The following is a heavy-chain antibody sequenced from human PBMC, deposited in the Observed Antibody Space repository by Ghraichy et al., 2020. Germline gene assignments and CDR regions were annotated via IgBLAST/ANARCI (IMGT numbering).Heavy chain of an antibody. CDR3: AKATTVTDYFYGMDV. V-gene: IGHV3-23*01. J-gene: IGHJ6*02. D-gene: IGHD4-17*01. CDR1: GFTFSNYA. Sequence: GESLNISFAASGFTFSNYAMNWVRQAPGKGLEWVSAISGSGGSTYYADSVKGRFTISRDNSKNTLYLQMDSLRAEDTAVYYCAKATTVTDYFYGMDVWGQGTTVTVSS. CDR2: ISGSGGST.